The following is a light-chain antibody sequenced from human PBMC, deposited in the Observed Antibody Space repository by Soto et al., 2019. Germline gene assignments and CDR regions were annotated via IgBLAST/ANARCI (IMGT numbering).Light chain of an antibody. V-gene: IGKV1-5*03. CDR2: KAA. Sequence: DIQMTQSPSTLSASVGDRVTITCRASQSISSWLAWYQQKPGKAPKLLIYKAASLESGVPSRFSGSGSGTEFTLTISSLLPDDFAPYYCQQYNSYSPWTFGQGTKVEIK. CDR1: QSISSW. CDR3: QQYNSYSPWT. J-gene: IGKJ1*01.